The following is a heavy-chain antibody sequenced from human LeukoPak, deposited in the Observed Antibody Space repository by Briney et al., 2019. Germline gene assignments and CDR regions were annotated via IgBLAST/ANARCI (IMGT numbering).Heavy chain of an antibody. CDR1: GVSISSGGYY. V-gene: IGHV4-31*03. CDR3: ARGVSTYAFDI. J-gene: IGHJ3*02. CDR2: IYYSGST. Sequence: SQTLSLTCTVSGVSISSGGYYWSWIRQHPGKGLEWIGYIYYSGSTYYNPSLKSRVTISVDTSKNQFSLKLSSVTAADTAVYYCARGVSTYAFDIWGQGTMVTVSS. D-gene: IGHD3-10*01.